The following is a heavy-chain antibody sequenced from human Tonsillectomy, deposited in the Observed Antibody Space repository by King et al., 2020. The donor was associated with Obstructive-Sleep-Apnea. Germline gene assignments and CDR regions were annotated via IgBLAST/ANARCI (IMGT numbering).Heavy chain of an antibody. V-gene: IGHV3-30*02. D-gene: IGHD5-12*01. Sequence: VQLVESGGGVVQPGGSLRLSCAASGFTFSTYGIHWVRQAPGRGLEWVAFVPFDGDNKYYADSVKGRFTISRDNAKNTLYLQMNSLRAEDTAVYFCAKRGGKSASASVYFDHWGQGTLVTVSS. CDR1: GFTFSTYG. J-gene: IGHJ4*02. CDR2: VPFDGDNK. CDR3: AKRGGKSASASVYFDH.